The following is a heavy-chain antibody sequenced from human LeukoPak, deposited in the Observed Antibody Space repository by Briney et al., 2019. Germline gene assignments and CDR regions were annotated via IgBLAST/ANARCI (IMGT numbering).Heavy chain of an antibody. CDR3: AKEGSGYDWRPTYYMDV. CDR1: GFTFSRFW. D-gene: IGHD5-12*01. Sequence: GGSLRLSCAGSGFTFSRFWMNWVRQAPGKGLEWVAVISYDGSNKYYADSVKGRFTISRDNSKNTLYLQMNSLRAEDTAVYYCAKEGSGYDWRPTYYMDVWGKGTTVTVSS. J-gene: IGHJ6*03. CDR2: ISYDGSNK. V-gene: IGHV3-30*18.